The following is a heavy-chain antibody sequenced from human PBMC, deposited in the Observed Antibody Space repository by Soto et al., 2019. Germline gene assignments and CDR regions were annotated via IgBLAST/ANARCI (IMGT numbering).Heavy chain of an antibody. D-gene: IGHD1-26*01. CDR1: GFTFNSYV. J-gene: IGHJ4*02. CDR3: ARGALTGSYGNFDY. CDR2: ISSSGTTI. Sequence: PGGSLRLSCAASGFTFNSYVMTWVRQAPGEGLEWVSSISSSGTTIDYRDSVKGRFTISRDNAKNSLFLQMNSLRAEDTAVYYCARGALTGSYGNFDYWGQGTLVTVSS. V-gene: IGHV3-21*04.